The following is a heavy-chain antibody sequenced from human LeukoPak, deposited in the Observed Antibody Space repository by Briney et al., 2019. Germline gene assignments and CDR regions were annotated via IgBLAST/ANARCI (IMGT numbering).Heavy chain of an antibody. CDR3: TTERELPLYFDY. Sequence: GGSLRLSCAASGFTSSNAWMSWVRQAPGKGLEWVGRIKSKTDGGTTDYAAPVKGRFTISRDDSKNTLYLQMNSLKTEDTAVYYCTTERELPLYFDYWGQGTLVTVSS. J-gene: IGHJ4*02. V-gene: IGHV3-15*01. CDR1: GFTSSNAW. D-gene: IGHD1-26*01. CDR2: IKSKTDGGTT.